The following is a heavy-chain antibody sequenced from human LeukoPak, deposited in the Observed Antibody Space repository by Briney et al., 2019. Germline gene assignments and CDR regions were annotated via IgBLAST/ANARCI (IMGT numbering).Heavy chain of an antibody. V-gene: IGHV3-23*01. J-gene: IGHJ4*02. CDR2: ISGSGGST. CDR1: GFTFSSYS. D-gene: IGHD2-2*01. Sequence: GGSLRLSCSASGFTFSSYSMNWVRQAPGKGLEWVSAISGSGGSTYYADSVKGRFTISRDNSKNTLYLQMNSLRAEDTAVYYCAKGDLVVPAAIPDYWGQGTLVTVSS. CDR3: AKGDLVVPAAIPDY.